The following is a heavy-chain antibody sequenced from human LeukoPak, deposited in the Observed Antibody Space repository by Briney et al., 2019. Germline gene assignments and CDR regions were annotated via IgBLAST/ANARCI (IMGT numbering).Heavy chain of an antibody. CDR3: ARDATDYYDSSGSYFDY. CDR2: IWYDGSNK. Sequence: GRSLRLSCAASGFTFSSYGMHWVRQAPGKGLEWVAVIWYDGSNKYYADSVKGRLTISRDNSKNTPYLQMNSLRAEDTAVYYCARDATDYYDSSGSYFDYWGQGTLVTVSS. D-gene: IGHD3-22*01. J-gene: IGHJ4*02. V-gene: IGHV3-33*01. CDR1: GFTFSSYG.